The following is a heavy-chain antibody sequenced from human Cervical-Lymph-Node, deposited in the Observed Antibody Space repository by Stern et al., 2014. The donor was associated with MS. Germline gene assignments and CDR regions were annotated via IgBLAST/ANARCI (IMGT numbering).Heavy chain of an antibody. V-gene: IGHV4-31*03. Sequence: QVQLQASGPGLVKPSQTLSLTCTVSGGSISSGGYYWSWIRQHPGQGLEWIGYIYYSGSTYYNPSLKSRVTISVDTSKNQFSLKLSSVTAADTAVYYCAREIHSSGWYGNWFDPWGQGTLVTVSS. CDR1: GGSISSGGYY. D-gene: IGHD6-19*01. CDR3: AREIHSSGWYGNWFDP. CDR2: IYYSGST. J-gene: IGHJ5*02.